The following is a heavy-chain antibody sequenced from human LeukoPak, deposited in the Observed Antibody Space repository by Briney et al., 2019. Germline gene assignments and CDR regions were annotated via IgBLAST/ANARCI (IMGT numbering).Heavy chain of an antibody. J-gene: IGHJ4*02. D-gene: IGHD2-2*01. CDR1: GGSISSGDYY. Sequence: PSETLSLTCTVSGGSISSGDYYWSWIRQPPGKGLEWIGYIYYSGSTYYNPSLKSRVTISVDTSKNQFSLKLSSVTAADTAVYYRARVVPAGLFDYWGQGTLVTVSS. CDR2: IYYSGST. V-gene: IGHV4-30-4*08. CDR3: ARVVPAGLFDY.